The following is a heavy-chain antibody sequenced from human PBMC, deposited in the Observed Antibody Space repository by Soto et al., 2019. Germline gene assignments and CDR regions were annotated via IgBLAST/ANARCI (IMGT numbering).Heavy chain of an antibody. CDR2: VIPMFGTP. Sequence: QVQLVQSGAEVKRPGSAMKVSCRASGGTFSTYAINWVRQVPGQGLEWMGGVIPMFGTPNYAQKFQGRVSITADEATSTAYMEVRSLTSEDTAVYYCARISEKTYGSSGVHDAFDVWGQGTMVNVSS. V-gene: IGHV1-69*01. CDR1: GGTFSTYA. D-gene: IGHD3-22*01. CDR3: ARISEKTYGSSGVHDAFDV. J-gene: IGHJ3*01.